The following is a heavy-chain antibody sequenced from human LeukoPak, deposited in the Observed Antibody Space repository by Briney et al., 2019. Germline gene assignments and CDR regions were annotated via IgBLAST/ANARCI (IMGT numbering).Heavy chain of an antibody. CDR2: IWYDGSNK. CDR1: GFTFSSYG. V-gene: IGHV3-33*06. Sequence: PGGSLRLSCAASGFTFSSYGMHWVRQAPGKGLEWVAVIWYDGSNKYYADSVKGRFTIYRDHCKNTLYLQMNSLRAEDTAVYYCAKLYPTVTTGDYWGQGPLVPVSS. D-gene: IGHD4-17*01. CDR3: AKLYPTVTTGDY. J-gene: IGHJ4*02.